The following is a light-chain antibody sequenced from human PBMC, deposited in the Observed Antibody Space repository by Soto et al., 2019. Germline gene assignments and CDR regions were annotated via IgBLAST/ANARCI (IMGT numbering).Light chain of an antibody. CDR2: GAS. Sequence: ETVLTQSPGTLSLSPGERATLSCRASQSVSSNHLAWYQQKSGQAPRLLVYGASSRATGIPDRFSGSGSGTGFTLTITRLEPEDFAVYYCQQYATSHMYTFGQGTKLEIK. CDR3: QQYATSHMYT. J-gene: IGKJ2*01. V-gene: IGKV3-20*01. CDR1: QSVSSNH.